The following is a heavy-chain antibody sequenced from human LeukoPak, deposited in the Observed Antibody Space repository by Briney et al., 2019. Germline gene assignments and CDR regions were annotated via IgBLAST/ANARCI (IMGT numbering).Heavy chain of an antibody. CDR2: ISSGSSSI. D-gene: IGHD6-13*01. CDR3: ARVHGSSWHHYFDY. V-gene: IGHV3-48*03. CDR1: GFTFSSYE. J-gene: IGHJ4*02. Sequence: GGSLRLSCAASGFTFSSYEMNWVRQAPGKGLEWVSYISSGSSSIFYADSVKGRFTISRDNSKNSLYLQMNRLRVEDTAVYYCARVHGSSWHHYFDYWGQGTLVTVSS.